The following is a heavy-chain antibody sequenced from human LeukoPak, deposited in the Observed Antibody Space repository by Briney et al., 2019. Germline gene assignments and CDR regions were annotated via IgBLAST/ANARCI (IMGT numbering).Heavy chain of an antibody. CDR2: IYYSGST. D-gene: IGHD3-10*01. J-gene: IGHJ6*02. CDR3: ARAQGVRGVYYYYYYGMDV. Sequence: SETLSLTCTVSGGSISSSSYYWGWIRQPPGRGLEWIGSIYYSGSTYYNPSLKSRVTISVDTSKNQFSLKLSSVTAADTAVYYCARAQGVRGVYYYYYYGMDVWGQGTTVTVSS. V-gene: IGHV4-39*01. CDR1: GGSISSSSYY.